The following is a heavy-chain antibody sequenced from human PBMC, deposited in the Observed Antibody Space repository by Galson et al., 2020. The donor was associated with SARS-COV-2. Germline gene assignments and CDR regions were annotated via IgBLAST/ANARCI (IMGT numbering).Heavy chain of an antibody. D-gene: IGHD1-26*01. CDR1: GFTFSRYA. CDR3: ARTGGSYMDY. J-gene: IGHJ4*02. Sequence: TGGSLRLSCAASGFTFSRYAMHWVRQAPGKGLEWVAVISYDGSNKYYADSVKGRFTISRDNSKNTLYLQMNSLRAEDTAVYYCARTGGSYMDYWGQGTLVTVSS. CDR2: ISYDGSNK. V-gene: IGHV3-30-3*01.